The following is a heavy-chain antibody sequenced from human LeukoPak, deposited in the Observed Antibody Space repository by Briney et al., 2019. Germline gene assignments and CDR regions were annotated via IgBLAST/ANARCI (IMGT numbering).Heavy chain of an antibody. J-gene: IGHJ4*02. CDR2: VKQDGSEK. Sequence: GGSLRLSCEASEFTFSNYWMSWVRQAPGKGLEWVANVKQDGSEKYYVDSVKGRFTISRDNAKNSLYLQMNSLTVDDTAVYYCVRSGYSNGWYRNWGQGTLVTVSS. V-gene: IGHV3-7*03. D-gene: IGHD6-19*01. CDR3: VRSGYSNGWYRN. CDR1: EFTFSNYW.